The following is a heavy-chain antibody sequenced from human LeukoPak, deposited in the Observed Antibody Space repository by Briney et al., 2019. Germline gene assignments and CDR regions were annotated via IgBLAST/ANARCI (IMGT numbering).Heavy chain of an antibody. CDR1: GYTFTGYY. CDR3: AREGGDYGSGSYRYYYMDV. Sequence: ASVKVSCKASGYTFTGYYMHWVRQAPGQGLEWMGWINPNSGGTNYAQKFQGRVTMTRDTSTSIVYMELSSLRSEDTAVYYCAREGGDYGSGSYRYYYMDVWGKGTTVTISS. D-gene: IGHD3-10*01. V-gene: IGHV1-2*02. J-gene: IGHJ6*03. CDR2: INPNSGGT.